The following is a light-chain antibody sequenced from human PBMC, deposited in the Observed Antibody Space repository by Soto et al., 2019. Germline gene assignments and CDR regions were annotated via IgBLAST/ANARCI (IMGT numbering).Light chain of an antibody. J-gene: IGKJ4*01. CDR1: QSISSY. CDR2: DAS. CDR3: QQYDNLPLT. V-gene: IGKV1-33*01. Sequence: DIQMTQSPSSLSASVGDRVTITCWASQSISSYLNWYQQKPGKAPKLLIYDASNLETGVPSRFSGSGSGTDFNFTISSLQPEDIATYYCQQYDNLPLTFGGGTKVDIK.